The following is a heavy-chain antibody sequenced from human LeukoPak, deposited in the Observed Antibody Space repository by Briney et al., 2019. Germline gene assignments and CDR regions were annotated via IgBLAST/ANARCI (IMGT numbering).Heavy chain of an antibody. CDR3: ARDHYYDSSGYHIDY. CDR2: ISATSSDI. CDR1: GFDFESYT. Sequence: PGGSLRLSCAASGFDFESYTMTWVRQAPGKGLEWVSLISATSSDINYAESVKGRFTISRDNAKNSLYLQMNSLRAEDTAVYYCARDHYYDSSGYHIDYWGQGTLVTVSS. D-gene: IGHD3-22*01. J-gene: IGHJ4*02. V-gene: IGHV3-21*04.